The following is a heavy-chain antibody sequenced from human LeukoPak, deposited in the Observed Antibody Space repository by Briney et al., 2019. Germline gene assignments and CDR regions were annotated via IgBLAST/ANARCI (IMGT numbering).Heavy chain of an antibody. V-gene: IGHV3-64*01. CDR2: ISSNGGST. J-gene: IGHJ4*02. CDR1: RFTFSSYA. CDR3: ARCSGFYPLLFDY. D-gene: IGHD3-22*01. Sequence: PGGSLRLSCAASRFTFSSYAMHWVRQAPGKGLEYVSAISSNGGSTYYANSVKGRFTISRDNSKNTLYLQMGSLRAEDMAVYYCARCSGFYPLLFDYWGQGTLVTVSS.